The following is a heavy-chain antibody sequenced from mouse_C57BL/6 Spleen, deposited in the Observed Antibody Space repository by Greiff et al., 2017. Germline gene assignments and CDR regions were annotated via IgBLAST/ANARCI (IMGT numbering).Heavy chain of an antibody. CDR2: INPNNGGT. D-gene: IGHD3-2*02. CDR3: AREGTAHVFAY. V-gene: IGHV1-18*01. CDR1: GYTFTDYN. Sequence: VQLKQSGPELVKPGASVKIPCKASGYTFTDYNMDWVKQSHGKSLEWIGDINPNNGGTIYNQKFKGKATLTVDKSSSTAYMELRSLTSEDTAVYYCAREGTAHVFAYWGQGTLVTVSA. J-gene: IGHJ3*01.